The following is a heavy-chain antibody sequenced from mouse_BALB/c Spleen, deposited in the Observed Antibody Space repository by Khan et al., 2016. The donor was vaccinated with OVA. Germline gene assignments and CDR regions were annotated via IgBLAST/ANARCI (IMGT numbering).Heavy chain of an antibody. Sequence: EVQLQESGPDLVKPSQSLSLTCTVTGYSITSGYSWHWIRQFPGNKLEWMAYIYYSGSINYNPSLKNRISITRETSKNQFVLQLKSVTTEYTATYYCARDGNYKDYWGQGTSVTVSS. J-gene: IGHJ4*01. CDR1: GYSITSGYS. D-gene: IGHD2-1*01. CDR3: ARDGNYKDY. CDR2: IYYSGSI. V-gene: IGHV3-1*02.